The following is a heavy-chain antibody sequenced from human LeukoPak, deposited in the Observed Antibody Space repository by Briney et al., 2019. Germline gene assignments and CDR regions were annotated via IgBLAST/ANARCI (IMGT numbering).Heavy chain of an antibody. CDR1: GASFSSASD. D-gene: IGHD1-26*01. Sequence: SETLSLTCTVSGASFSSASDWTWIRQPPGKGVEWIAHIYNGVNTNYSPSLKSRVTISVDTSKNQFSLRLNSVTAGDTAVYYCARSRAFNSGAFDPWGQGSLVTVSS. CDR3: ARSRAFNSGAFDP. V-gene: IGHV4-61*01. CDR2: IYNGVNT. J-gene: IGHJ5*02.